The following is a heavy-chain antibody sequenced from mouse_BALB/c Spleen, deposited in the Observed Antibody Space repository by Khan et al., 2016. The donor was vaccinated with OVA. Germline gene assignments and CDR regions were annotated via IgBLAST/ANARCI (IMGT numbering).Heavy chain of an antibody. Sequence: EVKLLESGGGLVQSGGSRKLSCAASGFTFTSYGMHWIRQAPEKGLEWVAYISSDSNTIYYVDTVKGRFTISRDNPKNTLFLQMTSLRSGDTAMYFCATSYFYGYYFDYWGQGTTLTVSS. D-gene: IGHD1-1*01. CDR2: ISSDSNTI. V-gene: IGHV5-17*02. CDR3: ATSYFYGYYFDY. J-gene: IGHJ2*01. CDR1: GFTFTSYG.